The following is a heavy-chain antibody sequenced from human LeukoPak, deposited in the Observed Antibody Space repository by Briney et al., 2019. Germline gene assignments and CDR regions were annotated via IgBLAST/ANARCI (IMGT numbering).Heavy chain of an antibody. D-gene: IGHD3-22*01. Sequence: ASVKVSCKASGYTFTGYYMHWVRQAPGQGLEWMGWINPNSGGTNYAQKFQGRVTMTRDTSISTAYMELSRLRSDDTAVYYCASADSSGYHLDAFDIWGQGTMVTVSS. CDR2: INPNSGGT. CDR3: ASADSSGYHLDAFDI. J-gene: IGHJ3*02. CDR1: GYTFTGYY. V-gene: IGHV1-2*02.